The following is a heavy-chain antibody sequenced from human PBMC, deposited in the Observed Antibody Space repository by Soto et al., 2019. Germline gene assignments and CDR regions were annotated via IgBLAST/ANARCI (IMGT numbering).Heavy chain of an antibody. CDR1: GGSIKNTNYH. CDR3: FGVMAATLDY. V-gene: IGHV4-39*01. CDR2: LYYRGAT. J-gene: IGHJ4*01. D-gene: IGHD2-21*02. Sequence: PSETLSLTCSVSGGSIKNTNYHWGWIRQPPGKGLEWIGTLYYRGATDYNPSLKTRVTISVDTSKNLLSLNLSSVTAADTAVYYCFGVMAATLDYWGQGTLVTVS.